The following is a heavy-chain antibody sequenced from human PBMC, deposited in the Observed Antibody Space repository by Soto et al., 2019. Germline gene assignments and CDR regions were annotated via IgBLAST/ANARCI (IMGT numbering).Heavy chain of an antibody. Sequence: QVQLVQSGAEVKKPGASVKVSCKASGYTFTTYGISWVRQAPGQGLEWMGWISAYSGSTKFAQKLQSRVTMTTDTSTTTAYMELRSLTSDDTAVYYCASDFTKSSSWPYYFDYWGQGTLVTVSS. D-gene: IGHD6-13*01. CDR1: GYTFTTYG. V-gene: IGHV1-18*01. J-gene: IGHJ4*02. CDR2: ISAYSGST. CDR3: ASDFTKSSSWPYYFDY.